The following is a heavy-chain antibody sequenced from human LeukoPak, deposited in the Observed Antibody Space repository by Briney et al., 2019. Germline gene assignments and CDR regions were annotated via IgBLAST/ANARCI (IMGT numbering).Heavy chain of an antibody. Sequence: GGSLRLCCAASGFTFSGSAMHWVRQASGKGLEWVGRIRSKADSYATAYAASVKGRFTISRDDSKNTAYLQMHSLQTEDTAVYYRAKNGIRDAFDIWGQGTMVTVSS. CDR1: GFTFSGSA. CDR2: IRSKADSYAT. J-gene: IGHJ3*02. D-gene: IGHD2-21*01. CDR3: AKNGIRDAFDI. V-gene: IGHV3-73*01.